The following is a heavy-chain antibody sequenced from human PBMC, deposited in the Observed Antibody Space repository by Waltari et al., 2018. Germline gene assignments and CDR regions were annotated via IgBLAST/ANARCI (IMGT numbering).Heavy chain of an antibody. J-gene: IGHJ3*01. Sequence: EVQLLQSGTELKKPGSTVKISCQVSGYRFTDYYIHWVQQAPGKGPQWMGLVDPEDGETIHAERFQGRVTITADTSTGTAFMELSSLTSDDTAVYYCVTALGDRSSASRPFDVWGLGTLITVSS. D-gene: IGHD3-10*01. CDR1: GYRFTDYY. V-gene: IGHV1-69-2*01. CDR2: VDPEDGET. CDR3: VTALGDRSSASRPFDV.